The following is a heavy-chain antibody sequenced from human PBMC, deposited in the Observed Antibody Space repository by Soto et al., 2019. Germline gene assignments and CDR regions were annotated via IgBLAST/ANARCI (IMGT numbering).Heavy chain of an antibody. CDR1: GGSISSGNSYS. V-gene: IGHV4-30-2*01. J-gene: IGHJ5*02. CDR3: ARAVAPYLGTWFDP. Sequence: SETLSLTCAVSGGSISSGNSYSWSWIRQPPGKGLEWIGSISHTGSTSYNPSLKGRVTMSVDKSKNQFSLKLASVTAADMAVYYCARAVAPYLGTWFDPWGQGTLVTVSS. D-gene: IGHD3-16*01. CDR2: ISHTGST.